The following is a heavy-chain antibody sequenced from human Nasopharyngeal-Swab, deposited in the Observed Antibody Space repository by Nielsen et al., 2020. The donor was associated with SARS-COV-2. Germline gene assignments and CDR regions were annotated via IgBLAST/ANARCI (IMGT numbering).Heavy chain of an antibody. V-gene: IGHV3-21*01. Sequence: LSLTCEASGFTFSNYIMHWVRQAPGKGLEWVSWVSSTSAHIYYADLVKGRFTISRDNAKNSLYLQMNSLRAEDTAVYYCARDPSGGYAYARFDLWGQGTLVTVSS. CDR1: GFTFSNYI. D-gene: IGHD5-12*01. CDR3: ARDPSGGYAYARFDL. J-gene: IGHJ5*01. CDR2: VSSTSAHI.